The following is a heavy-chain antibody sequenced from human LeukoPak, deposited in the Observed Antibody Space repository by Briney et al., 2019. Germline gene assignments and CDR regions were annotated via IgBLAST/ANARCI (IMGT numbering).Heavy chain of an antibody. D-gene: IGHD2-8*01. CDR2: VFHSGST. CDR3: AREANHDSSYNWFDP. J-gene: IGHJ5*02. Sequence: SETLSLTCTVSGYSIGSGYFWGWIRQPPGKGLEWIGSVFHSGSTYYNPSLKGRVTISVDTSKNHFSLSLSSVTAADTALYYCAREANHDSSYNWFDPWGQGTLVTVSS. CDR1: GYSIGSGYF. V-gene: IGHV4-38-2*02.